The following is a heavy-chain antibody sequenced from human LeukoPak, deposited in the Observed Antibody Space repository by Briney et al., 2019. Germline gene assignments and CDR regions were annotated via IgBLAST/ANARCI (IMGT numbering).Heavy chain of an antibody. D-gene: IGHD3-10*01. CDR3: ARDDEEFGELIRFDP. CDR1: GYTFTGYY. CDR2: ISAYNGNT. J-gene: IGHJ5*02. V-gene: IGHV1-18*04. Sequence: ASVKVSCKASGYTFTGYYMHWVRQAPGQGLEWLGWISAYNGNTNYAQKFQGRVTMTTEKSTTTAYMELTSLRFDDTAVYYCARDDEEFGELIRFDPWGQGTLVTVSS.